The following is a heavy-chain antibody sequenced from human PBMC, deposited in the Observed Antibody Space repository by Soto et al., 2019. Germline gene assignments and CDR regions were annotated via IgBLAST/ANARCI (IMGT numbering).Heavy chain of an antibody. V-gene: IGHV1-24*01. CDR1: GYTLTELS. Sequence: EASVKVSCKVSGYTLTELSMRWVRQAPGKGLEWMGGFDPEDGETIYAQKFQGRVTMTEDTSTDTAYMELSSLRSEDTAVYYCATRYYYDIFDPWGQGTLVTVSS. D-gene: IGHD3-22*01. J-gene: IGHJ5*02. CDR3: ATRYYYDIFDP. CDR2: FDPEDGET.